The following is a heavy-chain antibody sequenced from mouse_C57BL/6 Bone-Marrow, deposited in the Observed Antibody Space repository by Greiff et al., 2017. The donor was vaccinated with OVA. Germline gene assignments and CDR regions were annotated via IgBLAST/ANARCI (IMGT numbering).Heavy chain of an antibody. CDR1: GYTFTSYG. CDR2: IYPRSGNT. CDR3: ARSDYCDYGGRFAY. V-gene: IGHV1-81*01. D-gene: IGHD2-4*01. Sequence: QVQLQQSGAELARPGASVKLSCKASGYTFTSYGISWVKQRTGQGLEWIGEIYPRSGNTYYNEKFKGKATLTADKSSSTAYMELRSLTSEDSAVYFCARSDYCDYGGRFAYWGQGTLVTVSA. J-gene: IGHJ3*01.